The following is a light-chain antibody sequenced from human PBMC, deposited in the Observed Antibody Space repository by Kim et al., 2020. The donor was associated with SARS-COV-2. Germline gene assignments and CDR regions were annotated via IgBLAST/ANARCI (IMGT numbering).Light chain of an antibody. CDR1: SSDVGGYND. CDR3: SSYAGSNNYV. Sequence: GQSVTISCTGTSSDVGGYNDVSWYQQHPDKAPKLMIYEVTKRPSGVPDRFSGSKSGSTASLTVSGLQAEDEADYYCSSYAGSNNYVFGTGTKVTVL. V-gene: IGLV2-8*01. CDR2: EVT. J-gene: IGLJ1*01.